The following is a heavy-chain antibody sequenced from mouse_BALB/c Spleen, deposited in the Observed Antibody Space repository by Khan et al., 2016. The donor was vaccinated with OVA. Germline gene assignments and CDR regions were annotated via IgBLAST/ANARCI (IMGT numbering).Heavy chain of an antibody. J-gene: IGHJ3*01. Sequence: EVELVESGGDLVKPGGSLKLSCAASGFTFSNYGMSWVRQTPDKRLEWVATITNGGSYTYYPDSVKGRFTISSDTAKTTPYLPLSSLKSEDTAMYYCARRGYDEAWFAYWGQGTLVTVSA. D-gene: IGHD2-2*01. CDR3: ARRGYDEAWFAY. CDR2: ITNGGSYT. CDR1: GFTFSNYG. V-gene: IGHV5-6*01.